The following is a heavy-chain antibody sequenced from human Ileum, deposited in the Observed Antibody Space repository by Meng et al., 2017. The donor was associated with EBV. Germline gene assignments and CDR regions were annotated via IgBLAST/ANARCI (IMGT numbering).Heavy chain of an antibody. V-gene: IGHV3-15*01. D-gene: IGHD3-10*01. Sequence: GGLGGGLGQPRVTPWLPWSASGLGFGDAIITWIRAARGRGLQWVGLKKVKEFGKTTDYAAPVNGRFTITMENAKNTLYLPMDSLKAEDTAAYYCTTELVAVGSGWGQGTLVTVSS. CDR3: TTELVAVGSG. CDR2: KKVKEFGKTT. J-gene: IGHJ4*02. CDR1: GLGFGDAI.